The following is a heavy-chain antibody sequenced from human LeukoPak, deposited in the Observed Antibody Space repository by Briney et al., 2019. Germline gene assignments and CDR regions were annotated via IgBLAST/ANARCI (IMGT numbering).Heavy chain of an antibody. V-gene: IGHV4-39*01. CDR2: ISYSGST. CDR1: GGSVSSSSYY. CDR3: RGYDSSGSWLFDY. J-gene: IGHJ4*02. Sequence: SETLSFTCTVSGGSVSSSSYYWSWTRQPPGKGLEWIGSISYSGSTYYNPSLKSRVTMSVDTSKNQFSLKLSSVTAADTALYYCRGYDSSGSWLFDYWGQGTRVAVSS. D-gene: IGHD3-22*01.